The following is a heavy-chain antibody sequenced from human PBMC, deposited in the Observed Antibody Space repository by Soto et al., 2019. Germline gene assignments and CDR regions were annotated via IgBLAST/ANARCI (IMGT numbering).Heavy chain of an antibody. V-gene: IGHV1-69*06. D-gene: IGHD6-19*01. CDR2: IIPIFGTA. CDR1: GGTFSSYA. CDR3: AGSPSSGWYGDAFDI. Sequence: ASVKVSWKASGGTFSSYAISWVRQAPGQGLEWMGGIIPIFGTANYAQKFQGRVTITADKSTSTAYMELSSLRSEDTAVYYCAGSPSSGWYGDAFDIWGQGTMVTV. J-gene: IGHJ3*02.